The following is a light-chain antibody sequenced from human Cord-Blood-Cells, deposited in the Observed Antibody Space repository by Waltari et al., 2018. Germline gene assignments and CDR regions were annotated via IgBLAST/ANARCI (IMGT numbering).Light chain of an antibody. CDR3: QQYYSTRGT. V-gene: IGKV4-1*01. CDR2: WAS. CDR1: QSVLYSSNNKNY. Sequence: DIVMTQSPDSLAVSLGERSTINCTSSQSVLYSSNNKNYLAWYQQKPGQPPKLLIYWASTRESGVPDRFSGSGSGTDFTLTISSLQAEDVAVYYCQQYYSTRGTFGQGTRLEIK. J-gene: IGKJ5*01.